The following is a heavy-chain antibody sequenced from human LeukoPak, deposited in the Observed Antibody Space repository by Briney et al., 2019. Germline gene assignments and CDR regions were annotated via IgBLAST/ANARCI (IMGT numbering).Heavy chain of an antibody. V-gene: IGHV4-59*11. CDR3: ARDLVTVTKGFDI. D-gene: IGHD4-17*01. J-gene: IGHJ3*02. CDR1: DDSFSSHY. CDR2: ISYIGST. Sequence: PSETLCLTCAVSDDSFSSHYWTWIRQPPGKGLEWIGYISYIGSTNYDPYLKSRVTISIDTSKNEFSLKLTSVTAADTAVYYCARDLVTVTKGFDIWGQGTMVTVSS.